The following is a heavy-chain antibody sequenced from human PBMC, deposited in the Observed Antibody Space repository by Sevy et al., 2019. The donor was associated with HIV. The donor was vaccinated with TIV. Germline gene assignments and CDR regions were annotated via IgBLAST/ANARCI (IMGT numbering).Heavy chain of an antibody. CDR3: ARAIAAAAGF. D-gene: IGHD6-13*01. J-gene: IGHJ4*02. CDR1: GFTLDAYW. Sequence: GGSLRLSCAASGFTLDAYWMHWVRQAPGKGLEWLANRNQDGSTKYYAASVKGRFTISRDNAKNLVYLQMNSMGPEDTGLYYCARAIAAAAGFWGQGTLVTVSS. V-gene: IGHV3-7*01. CDR2: RNQDGSTK.